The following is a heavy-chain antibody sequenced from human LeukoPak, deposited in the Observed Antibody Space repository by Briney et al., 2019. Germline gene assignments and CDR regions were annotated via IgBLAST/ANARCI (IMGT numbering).Heavy chain of an antibody. D-gene: IGHD4-17*01. J-gene: IGHJ4*02. CDR1: GFTFSSCA. CDR2: ISGSGGSI. Sequence: GGSLRLSCAASGFTFSSCAMSWVRQAPGKGLEWVSVISGSGGSIYYADSVKGRFTISRDNSKNTLYLQMKSLRAEDTAVYYCAKARYGDYGFDYWGQGTLVTVSS. V-gene: IGHV3-23*01. CDR3: AKARYGDYGFDY.